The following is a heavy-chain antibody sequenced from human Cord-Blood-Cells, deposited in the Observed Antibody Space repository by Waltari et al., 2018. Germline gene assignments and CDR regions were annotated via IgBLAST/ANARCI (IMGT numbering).Heavy chain of an antibody. V-gene: IGHV4-34*01. CDR2: INHSGST. Sequence: QVQLQQWGAGLLKPSETLSLTCAVYGGSFSGYYWSWIRQPPGKGLEWIGEINHSGSTNYNPSLKRRVTISVDTSKNQFSLKLSSVTAADTAVYYCARISKGMFDYWGQGTLVTVSS. J-gene: IGHJ4*02. CDR1: GGSFSGYY. CDR3: ARISKGMFDY.